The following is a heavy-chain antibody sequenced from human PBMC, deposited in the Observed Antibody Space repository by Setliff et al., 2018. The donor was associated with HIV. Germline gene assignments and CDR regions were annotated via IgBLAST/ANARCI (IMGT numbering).Heavy chain of an antibody. CDR3: ARVQMAYAAFDV. CDR1: GASINNSTYY. CDR2: IHYSGNT. V-gene: IGHV4-39*07. Sequence: SETLSLTCAVSGASINNSTYYWGWIRQPSGKGLEWIGDIHYSGNTHYNPSLKSRVTISVDTSKNQFSLKLSSVTAADTAVYYCARVQMAYAAFDVWGQGTMVTVSS. D-gene: IGHD4-17*01. J-gene: IGHJ3*01.